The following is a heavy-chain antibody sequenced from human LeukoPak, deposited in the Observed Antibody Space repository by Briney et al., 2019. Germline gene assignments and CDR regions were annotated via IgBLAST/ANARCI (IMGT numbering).Heavy chain of an antibody. D-gene: IGHD2-15*01. CDR2: INPNSGGT. V-gene: IGHV1-2*02. CDR3: ARDRTRRITDIVY. Sequence: ASVKVSCTASGYTFTGYYMHWVRQAPGQGLEWMGWINPNSGGTNYAQKFQGRVTMTRDTSISTAYMELSRLRSDDTAVYYCARDRTRRITDIVYWGQGTLVTVSS. CDR1: GYTFTGYY. J-gene: IGHJ4*02.